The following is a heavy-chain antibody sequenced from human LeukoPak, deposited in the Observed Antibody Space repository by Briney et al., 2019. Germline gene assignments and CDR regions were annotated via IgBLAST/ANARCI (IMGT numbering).Heavy chain of an antibody. J-gene: IGHJ4*02. D-gene: IGHD6-13*01. CDR1: GGSISSYY. CDR2: IYYSGST. V-gene: IGHV4-59*08. Sequence: SETLSLTCTVSGGSISSYYWSWIRQPPGKGLEWIGYIYYSGSTNYNPSLKSRVTISVDTSKNQFSLKLSSVTAADTAVYYCARVGTSWPHYYFDSWGRGTLVTVSS. CDR3: ARVGTSWPHYYFDS.